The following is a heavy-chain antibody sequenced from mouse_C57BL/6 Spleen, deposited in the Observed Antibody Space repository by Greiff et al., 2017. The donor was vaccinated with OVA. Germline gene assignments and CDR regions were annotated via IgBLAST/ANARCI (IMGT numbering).Heavy chain of an antibody. CDR2: IYPRSGNT. Sequence: QVQLKQSGAELARPGASVKLSCKASGYTFTSYGISWVKQRTGQGLEWIGEIYPRSGNTYYNEKFKGKATLTADKSSSTAYMELRRLTSEDSAVYFCAVYDYDAYAMDYWGKGTSVTVSA. CDR1: GYTFTSYG. J-gene: IGHJ4*01. D-gene: IGHD2-4*01. CDR3: AVYDYDAYAMDY. V-gene: IGHV1-81*01.